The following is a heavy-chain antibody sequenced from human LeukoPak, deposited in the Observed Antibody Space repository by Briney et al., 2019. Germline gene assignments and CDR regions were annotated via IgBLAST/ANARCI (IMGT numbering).Heavy chain of an antibody. Sequence: GGTLRLSCAASGFTFISNWLSWVRQAPGKGREGVANIKQDGSEKYYVDSVKGRFTISRDNAKNSLYLQMNSLRAEDTAVYYCARDAYYDSSGYTKNFDYWGQGTLVTVSS. CDR1: GFTFISNW. D-gene: IGHD3-22*01. CDR2: IKQDGSEK. CDR3: ARDAYYDSSGYTKNFDY. J-gene: IGHJ4*02. V-gene: IGHV3-7*01.